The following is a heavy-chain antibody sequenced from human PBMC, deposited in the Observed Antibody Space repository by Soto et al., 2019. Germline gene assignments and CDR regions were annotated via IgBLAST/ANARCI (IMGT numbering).Heavy chain of an antibody. CDR3: ASSPVRGVYYYYYMDV. Sequence: KQSQTLSLTCAISGDSVSSNSAAWNWIRQSPSRGLEWLGRTYYRSKWYNDYAVSVKSRITINPDTSKNQFSLQLNSVTPEDTAVYYCASSPVRGVYYYYYMDVWGKGTTVTVSS. D-gene: IGHD3-10*01. V-gene: IGHV6-1*01. J-gene: IGHJ6*03. CDR2: TYYRSKWYN. CDR1: GDSVSSNSAA.